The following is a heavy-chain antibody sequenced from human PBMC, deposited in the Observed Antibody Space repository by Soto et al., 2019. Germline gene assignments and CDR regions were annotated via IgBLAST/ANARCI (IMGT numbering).Heavy chain of an antibody. J-gene: IGHJ6*02. CDR2: INSDGSST. CDR3: VRDLGYSYDSYGMDV. Sequence: PGGSLRLSCAASGFTFSNYWMHWVRQAPGKGLVWVSRINSDGSSTRYADSVKGRFTISRDNAKNTLYLQMNSLRADDTAVYYCVRDLGYSYDSYGMDVWGQGTTVTVSS. CDR1: GFTFSNYW. D-gene: IGHD5-18*01. V-gene: IGHV3-74*01.